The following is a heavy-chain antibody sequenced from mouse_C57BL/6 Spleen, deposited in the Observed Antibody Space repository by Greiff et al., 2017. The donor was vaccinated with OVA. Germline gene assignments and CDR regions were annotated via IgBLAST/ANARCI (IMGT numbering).Heavy chain of an antibody. CDR3: AIDGYFAWFAY. CDR2: IHPNSGST. V-gene: IGHV1-64*01. CDR1: GYTFTSYW. Sequence: QVQLQQPGAELVKPGASVKLSCKASGYTFTSYWMHWVKQRPGQGLEWIGMIHPNSGSTNYNEKVKSKATLTVDKSTSTAYMQLSSLTSEDSAVYYCAIDGYFAWFAYWGQGTLVTVSA. J-gene: IGHJ3*01. D-gene: IGHD2-3*01.